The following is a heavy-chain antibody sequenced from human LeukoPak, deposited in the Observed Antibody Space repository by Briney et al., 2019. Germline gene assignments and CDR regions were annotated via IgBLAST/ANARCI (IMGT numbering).Heavy chain of an antibody. J-gene: IGHJ4*02. Sequence: TSETLSLTCTVSGASITGHYWSWIRQPPGKGLEWIGYIYYSGSTSYNPSLKSRVTMSIDTSKNHLSLRLISVTAADTAVYYCARGNIAVATYFDFWGQGALVTVSS. V-gene: IGHV4-59*11. CDR2: IYYSGST. CDR3: ARGNIAVATYFDF. CDR1: GASITGHY. D-gene: IGHD6-19*01.